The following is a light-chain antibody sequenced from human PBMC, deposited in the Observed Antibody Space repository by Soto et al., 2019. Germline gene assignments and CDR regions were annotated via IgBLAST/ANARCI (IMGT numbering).Light chain of an antibody. J-gene: IGKJ1*01. CDR2: GAS. CDR3: QQYMSSVT. V-gene: IGKV3-20*01. Sequence: EIVLTQSPGSLSLSPGQRATLSCRASQSVDTTFFAWYQKKPGQAPRLLIYGASKRATGIPDRFSGSGSGTDFTLSISRLEPEDVAVYYCQQYMSSVTFGQGTKVEIK. CDR1: QSVDTTF.